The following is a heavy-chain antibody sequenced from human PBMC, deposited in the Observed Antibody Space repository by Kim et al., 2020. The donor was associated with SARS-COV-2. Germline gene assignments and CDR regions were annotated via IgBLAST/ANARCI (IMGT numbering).Heavy chain of an antibody. D-gene: IGHD3-16*01. J-gene: IGHJ4*02. Sequence: GGSLRLSCVASGFTFSSYWMHWVRQAPGKGLVWVSRVNSDGSSTSYADSVKGRFTISRDNARNTLYLQMNSLRAEDTAVYYWASLSTGSVWDKFDYWGQG. CDR2: VNSDGSST. CDR1: GFTFSSYW. V-gene: IGHV3-74*01. CDR3: ASLSTGSVWDKFDY.